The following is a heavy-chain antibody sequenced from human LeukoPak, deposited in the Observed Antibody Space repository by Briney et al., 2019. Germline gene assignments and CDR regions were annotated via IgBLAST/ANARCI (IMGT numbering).Heavy chain of an antibody. CDR1: GFTLSSYG. CDR3: ARENGHFDY. D-gene: IGHD2-8*01. J-gene: IGHJ4*02. V-gene: IGHV3-33*01. Sequence: GRSLRLSCAASGFTLSSYGMHWVRQAPGKGLEWVAVIWYDGSNKEYADSVKGRFTISRDNSKNALYLEMNSLRAEDTAVYYCARENGHFDYWGQGTLVTVSS. CDR2: IWYDGSNK.